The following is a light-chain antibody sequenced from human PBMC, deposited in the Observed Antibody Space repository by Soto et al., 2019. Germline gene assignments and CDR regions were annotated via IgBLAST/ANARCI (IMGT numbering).Light chain of an antibody. Sequence: QSVLTQPASVSGSPGQSITVSCNGTSSDVGAYNYVSWYQQHPGKAPKLMIYEVSNRPSGASDRFSGSKSGNTASLTISGLXAEDEAAYYCSSKTTSSTLGVFGTGTKVTVL. J-gene: IGLJ1*01. V-gene: IGLV2-14*01. CDR1: SSDVGAYNY. CDR3: SSKTTSSTLGV. CDR2: EVS.